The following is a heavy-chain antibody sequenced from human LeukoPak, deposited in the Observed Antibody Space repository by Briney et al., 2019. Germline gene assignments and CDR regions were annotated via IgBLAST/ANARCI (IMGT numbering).Heavy chain of an antibody. Sequence: GESLQISCKGSGCSFTRYWIGWVRQMSGKGLEWMGIIYPGDSDTRYSPSFQGQVTISADKSISTAYLQWSSLKASDTAMYYCATGDCSSTSCPFDYWGQGTLVTVSS. CDR2: IYPGDSDT. CDR1: GCSFTRYW. CDR3: ATGDCSSTSCPFDY. D-gene: IGHD2-2*01. J-gene: IGHJ4*02. V-gene: IGHV5-51*01.